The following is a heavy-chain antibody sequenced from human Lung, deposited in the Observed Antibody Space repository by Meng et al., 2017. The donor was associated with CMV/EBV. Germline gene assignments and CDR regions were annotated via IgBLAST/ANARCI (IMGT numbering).Heavy chain of an antibody. J-gene: IGHJ6*02. CDR2: INHSGST. V-gene: IGHV4-34*01. D-gene: IGHD3-3*01. Sequence: GSLRLXXAVYGGSFSGYYWSWIRQPPGKGLEWIGEINHSGSTNYNPSLKSRVTISVDTSKNQFSLKLSSVTAADTAEYYCARTTYDFWSGIYYYYYYGMDVWGQGTTVTVSS. CDR1: GGSFSGYY. CDR3: ARTTYDFWSGIYYYYYYGMDV.